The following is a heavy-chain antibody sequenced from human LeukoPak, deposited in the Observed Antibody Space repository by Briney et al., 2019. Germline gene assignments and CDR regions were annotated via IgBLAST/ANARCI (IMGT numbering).Heavy chain of an antibody. CDR2: VYHTGNT. CDR1: GGSVSSYY. J-gene: IGHJ4*02. V-gene: IGHV4-59*02. Sequence: PSETLSPTCTVSGGSVSSYYWSWLRQPPGKGLEWIGHVYHTGNTNYNPSLKSRVTISADTSKNELSLKLSSVTAADTAVYYCARGSYCSGGSCMFDYWGQGTLVTVSS. CDR3: ARGSYCSGGSCMFDY. D-gene: IGHD2-15*01.